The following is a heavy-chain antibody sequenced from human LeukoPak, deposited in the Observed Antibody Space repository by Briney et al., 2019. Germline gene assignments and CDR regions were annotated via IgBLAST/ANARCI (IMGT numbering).Heavy chain of an antibody. Sequence: GGSLRLSCSASGFTFGDYAMEWVRQAPGKGLEFVSIISSNGDATHYPDSVKGRFTISRDNSKNTLYLQMSSLRADDTALYYCAKGDGYTSQPDYWGQGTLVTVSS. CDR2: ISSNGDAT. D-gene: IGHD3-16*02. CDR1: GFTFGDYA. J-gene: IGHJ4*02. CDR3: AKGDGYTSQPDY. V-gene: IGHV3-64D*06.